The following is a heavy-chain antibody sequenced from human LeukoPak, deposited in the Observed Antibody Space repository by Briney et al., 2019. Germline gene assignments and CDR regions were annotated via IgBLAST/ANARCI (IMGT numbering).Heavy chain of an antibody. CDR2: ISSSGSTI. D-gene: IGHD1-26*01. J-gene: IGHJ4*02. CDR1: GFTFSTYE. V-gene: IGHV3-48*03. CDR3: ARESYYPTYYFDY. Sequence: GGSLRLSCAASGFTFSTYEMNWVRQAPGKGLEWVSYISSSGSTIHYADSVKGRFTISRDNAKNSLYLQMNSLRAEDTAVYYCARESYYPTYYFDYWGQGTLVTVSS.